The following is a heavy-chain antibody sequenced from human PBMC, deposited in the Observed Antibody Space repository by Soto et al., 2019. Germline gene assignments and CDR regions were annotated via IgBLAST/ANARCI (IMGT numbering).Heavy chain of an antibody. CDR3: ARGLAAGDY. CDR1: GYTFTNYY. CDR2: INPSSGST. Sequence: QVQLVQSGAEVKNPGASVKVSCKASGYTFTNYYIHWVRQAPGHGLEWMAIINPSSGSTNYAHNFQGRVTLARDTFTNTVYMELSSLRSKDTAIYYCARGLAAGDYWGQGTLVTVSS. J-gene: IGHJ4*02. D-gene: IGHD6-13*01. V-gene: IGHV1-46*01.